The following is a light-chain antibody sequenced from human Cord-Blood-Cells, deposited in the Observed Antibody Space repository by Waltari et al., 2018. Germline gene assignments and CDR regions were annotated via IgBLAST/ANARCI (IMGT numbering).Light chain of an antibody. J-gene: IGKJ4*01. V-gene: IGKV3-15*01. Sequence: EIVMTQSPATLSVSPGSRAPLSGRASQRGSSKLAWYQQKPGQAPRLLIYGASTRATGIPARFSGSGSGTEFTLTISSLQSEDFAVYYCQQYNNWPLTFGGGTKVEIK. CDR2: GAS. CDR3: QQYNNWPLT. CDR1: QRGSSK.